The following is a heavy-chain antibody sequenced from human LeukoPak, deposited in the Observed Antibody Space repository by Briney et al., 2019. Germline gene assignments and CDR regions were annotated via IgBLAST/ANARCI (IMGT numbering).Heavy chain of an antibody. CDR1: GGSFSGYY. Sequence: PSETLSLTCAVYGGSFSGYYWSWIRQAPGKGLEWIGEINHSGSTNYNPSLKSRVTISVDTSKNQFSLKLSSVTAADTAVYYCARGEMATPNDYWGQGTLVTVSS. CDR2: INHSGST. CDR3: ARGEMATPNDY. D-gene: IGHD5-24*01. V-gene: IGHV4-34*01. J-gene: IGHJ4*02.